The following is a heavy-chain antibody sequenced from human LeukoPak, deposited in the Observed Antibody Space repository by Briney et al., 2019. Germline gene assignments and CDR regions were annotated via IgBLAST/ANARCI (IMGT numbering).Heavy chain of an antibody. CDR2: IFYSGRA. D-gene: IGHD3-10*01. V-gene: IGHV4-59*06. J-gene: IGHJ4*02. CDR3: ARTPYGSGTYFFDF. Sequence: SETLSLTCTVSGGSISSYYWSWIRQHPGKGLEWIGYIFYSGRAYYNPSLKSRVIISVDTSKNQFSLTLSSVTAADTAVYYCARTPYGSGTYFFDFWGQGTLVTVSS. CDR1: GGSISSYY.